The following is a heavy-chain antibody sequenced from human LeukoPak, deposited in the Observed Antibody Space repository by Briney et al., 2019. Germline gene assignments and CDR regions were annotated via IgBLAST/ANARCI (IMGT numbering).Heavy chain of an antibody. V-gene: IGHV3-23*01. Sequence: GGSLRLSCAASGFTFSSYSMNWVRQAPGKGLEWVSGISGSGSGTYYPDSVKGRFTISRDNSKNTLYLQMNSLRAEDTAVYYCAKGGIAAAGTSFYFDYWGRGTLVTVSS. CDR1: GFTFSSYS. CDR2: ISGSGSGT. J-gene: IGHJ4*02. CDR3: AKGGIAAAGTSFYFDY. D-gene: IGHD6-13*01.